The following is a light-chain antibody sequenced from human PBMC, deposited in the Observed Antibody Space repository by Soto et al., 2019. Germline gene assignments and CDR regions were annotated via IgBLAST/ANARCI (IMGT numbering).Light chain of an antibody. CDR1: QVIRSD. V-gene: IGKV1-17*01. CDR2: DAS. J-gene: IGKJ1*01. CDR3: LQHNSYPWT. Sequence: DIQMTQSPSSLSASGGDRVTITCRASQVIRSDLGWYQQKPGKAPKRLIYDASRLQTGVPSRFSGSGSGTEFTLTISSLQPEVFATYFCLQHNSYPWTFGPGTKVEIK.